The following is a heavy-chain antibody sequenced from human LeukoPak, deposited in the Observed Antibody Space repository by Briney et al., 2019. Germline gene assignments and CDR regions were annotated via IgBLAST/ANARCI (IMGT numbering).Heavy chain of an antibody. CDR1: GASISTSRDY. CDR3: AVILGATSVDY. Sequence: SETLSLTCTVSGASISTSRDYWGWIRQPPGKGLEWIGSIYYSGSTYYNPSLKSRVTISVDTSKNQFSLKLSSVTAADTAVYYCAVILGATSVDYWGQGTLVTVSS. CDR2: IYYSGST. D-gene: IGHD1-26*01. J-gene: IGHJ4*02. V-gene: IGHV4-39*01.